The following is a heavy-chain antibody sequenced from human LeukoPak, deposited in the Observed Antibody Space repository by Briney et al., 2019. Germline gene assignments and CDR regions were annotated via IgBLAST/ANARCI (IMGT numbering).Heavy chain of an antibody. D-gene: IGHD6-6*01. Sequence: ASVKVSCKASGYTFTSYDINWVRQATGQGLKWMGWMNPNSGNTGYAQKFQGRVTMTRNTSISTAYMELSSLRSEDTAVYYCARGRPKRQGYYYGMDVWGQGTTVTVSS. CDR2: MNPNSGNT. V-gene: IGHV1-8*01. CDR1: GYTFTSYD. CDR3: ARGRPKRQGYYYGMDV. J-gene: IGHJ6*02.